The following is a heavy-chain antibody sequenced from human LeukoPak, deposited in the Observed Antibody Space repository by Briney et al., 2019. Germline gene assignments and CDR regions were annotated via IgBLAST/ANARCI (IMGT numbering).Heavy chain of an antibody. D-gene: IGHD2-2*01. Sequence: GGSLRLSCAASGFTFSSYSMNWVRQAPGKGLEWVSSISSSSSYIYYADSVKGRFTISRDNAKNSLYLQMNSLRAEDTAVYYCARDREGYCSSTSCYLTDGMGLWGQGTTVTVSS. J-gene: IGHJ6*02. CDR2: ISSSSSYI. CDR3: ARDREGYCSSTSCYLTDGMGL. V-gene: IGHV3-21*01. CDR1: GFTFSSYS.